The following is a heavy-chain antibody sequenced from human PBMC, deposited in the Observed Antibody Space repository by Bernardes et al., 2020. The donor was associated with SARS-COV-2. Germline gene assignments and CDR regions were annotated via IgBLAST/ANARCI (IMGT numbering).Heavy chain of an antibody. V-gene: IGHV3-43*01. CDR3: AKDIGPGRVVDTAMVRDGRFDY. D-gene: IGHD5-18*01. Sequence: GGSLRLSCAASGFTFDDYTMHWVRQAPGKGLEWVSLISWDGGSTYYADSVKGRFTISRDNSKNSLYLQMNSLRTEDTALYYCAKDIGPGRVVDTAMVRDGRFDYWGQGTLVTVSS. J-gene: IGHJ4*02. CDR2: ISWDGGST. CDR1: GFTFDDYT.